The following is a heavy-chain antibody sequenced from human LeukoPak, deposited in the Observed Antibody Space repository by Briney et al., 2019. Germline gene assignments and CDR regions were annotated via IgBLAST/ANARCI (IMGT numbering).Heavy chain of an antibody. Sequence: SQTLSLTCTVSGGSISRGDYYWSWIRQPPGKGLEWIGYIYYSGSTYYNPSLKSRVTISVDTSKNQFSLKLSSVTAADTAVYYCASEPADYYDSSGRNCWGQGTLVTVSS. J-gene: IGHJ4*02. V-gene: IGHV4-30-4*01. CDR2: IYYSGST. D-gene: IGHD3-22*01. CDR3: ASEPADYYDSSGRNC. CDR1: GGSISRGDYY.